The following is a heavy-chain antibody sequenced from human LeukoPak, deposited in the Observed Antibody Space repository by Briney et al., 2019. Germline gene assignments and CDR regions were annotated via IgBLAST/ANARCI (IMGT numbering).Heavy chain of an antibody. Sequence: GGSLRLSCAASGFTFSSYGMHWVRQAPGKGLEWVAVISYDGSNKYYADSVKGRFTISRDNSKNTLYLQMNSLRAEDTAVYYCAGRYCTSTTCYVGAVAGYEFWGQGTLVTVSS. CDR3: AGRYCTSTTCYVGAVAGYEF. V-gene: IGHV3-30*03. CDR2: ISYDGSNK. J-gene: IGHJ4*02. CDR1: GFTFSSYG. D-gene: IGHD2-2*01.